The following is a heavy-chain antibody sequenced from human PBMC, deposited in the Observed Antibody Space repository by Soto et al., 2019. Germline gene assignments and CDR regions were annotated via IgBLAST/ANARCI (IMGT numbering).Heavy chain of an antibody. D-gene: IGHD3-3*01. V-gene: IGHV1-69*06. J-gene: IGHJ6*02. CDR1: GGTFSSYA. CDR3: ARDRIFGVVISTYGMDV. Sequence: SVKVSCKASGGTFSSYAISWVRQAPGQGLEWMGGIIPIFGTANYAQKFQGRVTITAXXXXSXXXMXLXSLRSEDTAVYYCARDRIFGVVISTYGMDVWG. CDR2: IIPIFGTA.